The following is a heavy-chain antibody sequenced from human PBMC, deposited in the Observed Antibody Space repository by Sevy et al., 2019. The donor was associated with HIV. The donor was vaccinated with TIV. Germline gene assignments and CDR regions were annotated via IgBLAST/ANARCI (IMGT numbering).Heavy chain of an antibody. J-gene: IGHJ4*02. Sequence: GGSLRLSCAASGFTFSNFWMSWVRQAPGKGLEFVANIKQDGSENFYADSVKGRFTISRDNAKNSLFLQMNNLRVEETAVYYCARDHPSTAPFDYWGQRTVVTVSS. CDR2: IKQDGSEN. D-gene: IGHD2-21*02. V-gene: IGHV3-7*03. CDR3: ARDHPSTAPFDY. CDR1: GFTFSNFW.